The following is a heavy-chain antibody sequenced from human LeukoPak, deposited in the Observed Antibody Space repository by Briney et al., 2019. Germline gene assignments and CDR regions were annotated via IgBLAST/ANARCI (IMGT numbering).Heavy chain of an antibody. CDR2: INHSGST. CDR1: GGSFSGYY. V-gene: IGHV4-34*01. D-gene: IGHD1-26*01. Sequence: PSETLSLTCAVYGGSFSGYYWSWIRQPPGKGLEWIGEINHSGSTNYNPSLKSRVTISVDTSKNQFSLKLSSVTAADTAVYYCARGFTEWELLFWGQGTLVTVSS. J-gene: IGHJ4*02. CDR3: ARGFTEWELLF.